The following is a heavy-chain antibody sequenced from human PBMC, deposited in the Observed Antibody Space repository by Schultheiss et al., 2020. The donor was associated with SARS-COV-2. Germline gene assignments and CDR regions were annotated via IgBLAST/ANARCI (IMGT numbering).Heavy chain of an antibody. V-gene: IGHV4-61*08. CDR2: IYYSGST. CDR3: ARGSPSSWLPRYMDV. D-gene: IGHD6-13*01. Sequence: SETLSLTCTVSGGSISSGGYYWSWIRQHPGKGLEWIGYIYYSGSTNYNPSLKSRVTISVDTSKNQFSLKLSSVTAADTAVYYCARGSPSSWLPRYMDVWGKGTTVTVSS. CDR1: GGSISSGGYY. J-gene: IGHJ6*03.